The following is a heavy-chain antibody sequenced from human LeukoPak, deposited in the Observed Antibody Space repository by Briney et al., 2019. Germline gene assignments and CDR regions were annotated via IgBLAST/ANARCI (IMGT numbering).Heavy chain of an antibody. D-gene: IGHD3-10*02. CDR2: ISSSGSTI. CDR1: GFTFSSYE. CDR3: ARGHYYARGALGI. Sequence: PGRTLRLSCAASGFTFSSYEMNWVCQAPAQGLELVSYISSSGSTIYYADSVKGGLTISRDNAKNSLYLQRNSLRAEDTAVYYCARGHYYARGALGIWGQGTMVTVSS. J-gene: IGHJ3*02. V-gene: IGHV3-48*03.